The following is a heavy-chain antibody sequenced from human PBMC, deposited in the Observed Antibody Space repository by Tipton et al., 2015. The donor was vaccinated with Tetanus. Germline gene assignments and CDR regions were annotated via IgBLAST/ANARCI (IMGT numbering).Heavy chain of an antibody. J-gene: IGHJ4*02. V-gene: IGHV3-66*01. Sequence: SLRLSCAVSGLTVSINSMSWVRQAPGKGLEWVSVIYSGGSTYYGDSGKGGFTISRNNSQNSLHLQMNSLTAEETAVYYCARDKAGRKTVVVIPGAYDVWGQVTLVPGSS. CDR2: IYSGGST. CDR3: ARDKAGRKTVVVIPGAYDV. D-gene: IGHD2-15*01. CDR1: GLTVSINS.